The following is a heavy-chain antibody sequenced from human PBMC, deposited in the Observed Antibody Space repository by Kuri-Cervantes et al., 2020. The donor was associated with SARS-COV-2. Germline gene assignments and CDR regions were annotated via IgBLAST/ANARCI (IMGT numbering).Heavy chain of an antibody. CDR1: GGSISSGDYY. Sequence: SETLSLTCTVSGGSISSGDYYWSWIRQPPGKGLEWIGYIYYSGSTYYNPSLKSRVTISVDTSKNQFSLKLSSVTVADTAVYYCASIKSYYYYMDVWGKGTTVTVSS. V-gene: IGHV4-30-4*08. CDR3: ASIKSYYYYMDV. J-gene: IGHJ6*03. CDR2: IYYSGST.